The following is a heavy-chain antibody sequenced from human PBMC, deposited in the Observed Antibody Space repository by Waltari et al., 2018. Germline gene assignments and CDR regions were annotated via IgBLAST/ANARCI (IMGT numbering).Heavy chain of an antibody. V-gene: IGHV1-69*13. CDR3: ARVKYSGYGLLYYYYGMDV. J-gene: IGHJ6*02. D-gene: IGHD5-12*01. CDR2: IIPILGTA. CDR1: GGTFSSYA. Sequence: QVQLVQSGAEVKKPGSSVKVSCKASGGTFSSYAISWVRQAPGQGLEWMGGIIPILGTANYAQKFQGRVTITADESTSTAYMELSSLRSEDTAVYYCARVKYSGYGLLYYYYGMDVWGQGTTVTVSS.